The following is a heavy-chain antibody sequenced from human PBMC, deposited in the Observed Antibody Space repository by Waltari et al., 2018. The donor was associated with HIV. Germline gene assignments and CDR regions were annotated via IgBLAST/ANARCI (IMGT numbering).Heavy chain of an antibody. J-gene: IGHJ6*02. V-gene: IGHV3-21*01. CDR3: ARGTNGYYYYGMDV. CDR1: GFTFSSYS. D-gene: IGHD2-15*01. CDR2: ISSSSSYI. Sequence: GFTFSSYSMNWVSQAPGKGLEWVSSISSSSSYIYYADSVKGRFTISRDNAKNSLYLQMNSLRAEDTAVYYCARGTNGYYYYGMDVWGQGTTVTVSS.